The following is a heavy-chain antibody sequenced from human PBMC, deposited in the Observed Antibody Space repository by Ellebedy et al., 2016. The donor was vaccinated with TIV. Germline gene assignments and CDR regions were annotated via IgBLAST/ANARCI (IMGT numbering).Heavy chain of an antibody. Sequence: AASVKVSCKASGYTFTGYYMHWVRQAPGQGLEWMGWINPNSGGTNYAQKFQGWVTMTRDTSISTAYMELSRLRSDDTAVYYCARQRIAVAGTSDYWGQGTLVTVSS. D-gene: IGHD6-19*01. CDR2: INPNSGGT. J-gene: IGHJ4*02. CDR3: ARQRIAVAGTSDY. CDR1: GYTFTGYY. V-gene: IGHV1-2*04.